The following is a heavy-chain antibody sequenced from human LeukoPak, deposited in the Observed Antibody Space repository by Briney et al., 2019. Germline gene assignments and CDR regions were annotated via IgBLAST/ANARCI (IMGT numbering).Heavy chain of an antibody. D-gene: IGHD6-13*01. CDR1: GGSFSGYY. Sequence: SETLSLTCAVYGGSFSGYYWSWIRQPPGKGLEWIGEINHSGSTNYNSSLKSRVTISVDTSKNQSSLKLSSVTAADTAVYYCARRGSSWPYYYYYGMDVWGQGTTVTVSS. CDR2: INHSGST. CDR3: ARRGSSWPYYYYYGMDV. V-gene: IGHV4-34*01. J-gene: IGHJ6*02.